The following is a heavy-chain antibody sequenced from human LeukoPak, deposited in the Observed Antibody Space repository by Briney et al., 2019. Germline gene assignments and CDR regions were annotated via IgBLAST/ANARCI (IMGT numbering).Heavy chain of an antibody. CDR1: GYTINTNYY. CDR3: ARFSNYYDSSVHYLDY. D-gene: IGHD3-22*01. J-gene: IGHJ4*02. V-gene: IGHV4-38-2*02. CDR2: VYHSGST. Sequence: KPSETLSLTCTVSGYTINTNYYWGWIRQPPGKGLEWIGSVYHSGSTYYNPSLKSRVTISVDTSKNQFSLRLSSVTAADTAVYYCARFSNYYDSSVHYLDYWGQGTLVSVSS.